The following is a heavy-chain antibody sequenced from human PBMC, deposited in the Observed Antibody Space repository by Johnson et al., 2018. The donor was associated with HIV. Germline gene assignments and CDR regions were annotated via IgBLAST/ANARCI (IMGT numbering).Heavy chain of an antibody. J-gene: IGHJ3*02. V-gene: IGHV3-13*01. D-gene: IGHD6-13*01. Sequence: EVQLVESGGGLVQPGGSLRLSCAASGFTFSSYDMHWVRQATGKGLEWVSAIGTAGDTFYPGSVKGRFTISRDDSKNTLYLQMNSLKTEDTAVYYCTTKPYSSSWYGAFDIWGQGTMVTVSS. CDR1: GFTFSSYD. CDR2: IGTAGDT. CDR3: TTKPYSSSWYGAFDI.